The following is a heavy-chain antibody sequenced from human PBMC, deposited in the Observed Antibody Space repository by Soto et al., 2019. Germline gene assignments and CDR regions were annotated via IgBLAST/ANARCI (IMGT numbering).Heavy chain of an antibody. J-gene: IGHJ4*02. CDR1: GFTFSSYG. CDR3: AKKYRGTYPFDY. CDR2: IAGSGGDI. D-gene: IGHD1-26*01. Sequence: GGSLRLSCAASGFTFSSYGMHWVRQAPGKGLEWVSSIAGSGGDISYADSVKGRFTISRDNSKNTLYLQMDGLRAEDTAIYYFAKKYRGTYPFDYWGQGTLVTVSS. V-gene: IGHV3-23*01.